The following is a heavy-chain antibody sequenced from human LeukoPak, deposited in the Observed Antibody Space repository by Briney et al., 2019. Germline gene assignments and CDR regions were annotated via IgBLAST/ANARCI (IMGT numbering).Heavy chain of an antibody. J-gene: IGHJ4*02. V-gene: IGHV1-3*01. CDR3: ARAGGIQLWSFGY. Sequence: ASVKVSCKASVYTFTSYAMHWVRQAPGQRLEWMGWINAGNGNTKYSQKFQGRVTITRDTSASTAYMELSSLRSEDTAVYYCARAGGIQLWSFGYWGQGTLVTVSS. D-gene: IGHD5-18*01. CDR2: INAGNGNT. CDR1: VYTFTSYA.